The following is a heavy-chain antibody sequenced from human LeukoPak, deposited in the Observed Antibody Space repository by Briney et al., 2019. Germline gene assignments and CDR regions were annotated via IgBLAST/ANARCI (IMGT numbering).Heavy chain of an antibody. D-gene: IGHD2-21*01. J-gene: IGHJ4*02. CDR3: ARLWPFDY. CDR1: GFTFSSYW. CDR2: IKQHGSEK. V-gene: IGHV3-7*01. Sequence: GGFLRLSCAGSGFTFSSYWMSWVRQAPGKGLEWVANIKQHGSEKYYVDSVKGRFTISRDDAKNSLYLQMNSLRAEDTAVYYCARLWPFDYWGQGTLVTVSS.